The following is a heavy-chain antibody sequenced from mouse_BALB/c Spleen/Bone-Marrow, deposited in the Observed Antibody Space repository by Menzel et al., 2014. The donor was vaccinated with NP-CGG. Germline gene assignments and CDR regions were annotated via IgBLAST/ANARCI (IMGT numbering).Heavy chain of an antibody. CDR3: AGEGDPGAWFAY. CDR1: GYTFTDYY. Sequence: QVQLQQSGAELARPGASVKLSCKASGYTFTDYYINWVKQRTGQGLEWIGEIYPGSGNTYYNEKFKGKATLTADKSSSTAYMQLSSLTSEDSAVCFCAGEGDPGAWFAYWGQGTLVTVSA. J-gene: IGHJ3*01. CDR2: IYPGSGNT. D-gene: IGHD3-3*01. V-gene: IGHV1-77*01.